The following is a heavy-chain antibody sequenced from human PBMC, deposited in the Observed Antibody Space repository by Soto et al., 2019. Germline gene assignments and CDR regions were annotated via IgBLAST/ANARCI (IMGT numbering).Heavy chain of an antibody. V-gene: IGHV3-11*01. CDR2: ISSSGSTI. CDR3: ARVLSYGSGSYWPGYFDY. J-gene: IGHJ4*02. CDR1: GFTFSDYD. D-gene: IGHD3-10*01. Sequence: GGSLRLSCAASGFTFSDYDMSWIRQAPGKGLEWVSYISSSGSTIYYADSVKGRFTISRDNAKNSLYLQMNSLRAEDTAVYYCARVLSYGSGSYWPGYFDYWGQGTLVTVSS.